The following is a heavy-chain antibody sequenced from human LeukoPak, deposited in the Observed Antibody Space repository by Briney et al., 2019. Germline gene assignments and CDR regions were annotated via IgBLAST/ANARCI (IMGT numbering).Heavy chain of an antibody. J-gene: IGHJ4*02. Sequence: ASVKVSCKASGYTFTAYYMHWVRQAPGQGLEWMGWINPNNGGTNYAQRSQGRVTMTRDTSISTAYMELSRLTSDDTAVYYCARETGGFDYWGQGTLVTVSS. D-gene: IGHD7-27*01. CDR3: ARETGGFDY. CDR1: GYTFTAYY. CDR2: INPNNGGT. V-gene: IGHV1-2*02.